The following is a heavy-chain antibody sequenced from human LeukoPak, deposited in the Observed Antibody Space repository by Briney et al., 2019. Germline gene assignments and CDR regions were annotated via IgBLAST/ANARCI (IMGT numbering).Heavy chain of an antibody. D-gene: IGHD1-14*01. V-gene: IGHV3-21*06. Sequence: GGSLRLSCTASGLTFSTSGFNWVRQAPGKGLEWVASIGPTGSDRYHADSIKGRFTISRDNANNFLYLQMNSLRAEDTAVYYCATETNGRHSDYWGQGTLLTVSS. CDR3: ATETNGRHSDY. J-gene: IGHJ4*02. CDR2: IGPTGSDR. CDR1: GLTFSTSG.